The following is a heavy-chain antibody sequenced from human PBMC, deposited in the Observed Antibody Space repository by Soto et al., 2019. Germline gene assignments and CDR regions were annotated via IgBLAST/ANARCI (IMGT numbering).Heavy chain of an antibody. V-gene: IGHV5-10-1*01. Sequence: PGESLKISCKGSGFSFTIYCISWVLQMPGKGLEWMGRIDPDDSETNYSPSFQGHVTISVDKSISTAYLQWSSLKASDTAMYYCAREVALYYYGMDVWGQGTTVTVSS. CDR2: IDPDDSET. CDR3: AREVALYYYGMDV. CDR1: GFSFTIYC. D-gene: IGHD2-15*01. J-gene: IGHJ6*02.